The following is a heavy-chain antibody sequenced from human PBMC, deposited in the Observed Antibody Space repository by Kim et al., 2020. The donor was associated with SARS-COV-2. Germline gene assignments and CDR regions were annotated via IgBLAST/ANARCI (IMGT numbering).Heavy chain of an antibody. CDR3: AKATAVVAATHFDY. V-gene: IGHV3-23*01. Sequence: YSVKGRFTNSENNTKNTLYLKMNSLRAEDTAVYYCAKATAVVAATHFDYWGQGTLVTVSS. D-gene: IGHD2-15*01. J-gene: IGHJ4*02.